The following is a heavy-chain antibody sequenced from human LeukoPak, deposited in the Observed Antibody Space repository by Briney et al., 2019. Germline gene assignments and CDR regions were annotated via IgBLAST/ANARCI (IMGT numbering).Heavy chain of an antibody. Sequence: SQTLSLTCAVSGGSISSGGYSWSWIRQPPGKGLEWIGYIYHSGSTYYNPSLKSRVTISVDRSKNQFSLKLSSVTAAGTAVYYCARAAYYYDSSGYYTISNFDYWGQGTLVTVSS. CDR1: GGSISSGGYS. CDR2: IYHSGST. J-gene: IGHJ4*02. V-gene: IGHV4-30-2*01. CDR3: ARAAYYYDSSGYYTISNFDY. D-gene: IGHD3-22*01.